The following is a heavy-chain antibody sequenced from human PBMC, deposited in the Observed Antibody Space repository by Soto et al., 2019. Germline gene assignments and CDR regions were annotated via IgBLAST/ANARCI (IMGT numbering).Heavy chain of an antibody. D-gene: IGHD1-26*01. CDR3: AGGVLSGSYYNWFDP. Sequence: GASVKVSCKASGYTFTGYYMHWVRQAPGQGLEWMGWINPNSGGTDYAQKFQGRVTMTRDTSISTAYMELSRLRSDDTAVYYCAGGVLSGSYYNWFDPWGQGTPVTVS. CDR2: INPNSGGT. V-gene: IGHV1-2*02. CDR1: GYTFTGYY. J-gene: IGHJ5*02.